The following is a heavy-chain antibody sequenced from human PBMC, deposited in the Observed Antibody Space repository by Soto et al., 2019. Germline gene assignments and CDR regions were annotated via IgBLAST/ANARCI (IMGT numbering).Heavy chain of an antibody. Sequence: QITLKESGPTLVKPTQTLTLTCTFSGFSLSTSGVGVGWIRQPPGKALEWLALIYWDDDKRYSPSLKSRLTITKDTSKNQVVLTMPNMDPVDTATYYCARTVDTAMVTGSAFDIWGQGTMVTVSS. D-gene: IGHD5-18*01. J-gene: IGHJ3*02. V-gene: IGHV2-5*02. CDR3: ARTVDTAMVTGSAFDI. CDR2: IYWDDDK. CDR1: GFSLSTSGVG.